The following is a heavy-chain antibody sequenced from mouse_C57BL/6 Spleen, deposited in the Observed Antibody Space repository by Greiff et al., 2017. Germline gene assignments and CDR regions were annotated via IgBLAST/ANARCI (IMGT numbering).Heavy chain of an antibody. CDR1: GYTFTSYW. CDR3: ARSLDGSSPFAY. V-gene: IGHV1-55*01. J-gene: IGHJ3*01. Sequence: QVHVKQPGAELVKPGASVKMSCKASGYTFTSYWITWVKQRPGQGLEWIGDIYPGSGSTNYNEKFKSKATLTVDTSSSTAYMQLSSLTSEDSAVYYCARSLDGSSPFAYWGQGTLVTVSA. CDR2: IYPGSGST. D-gene: IGHD1-1*01.